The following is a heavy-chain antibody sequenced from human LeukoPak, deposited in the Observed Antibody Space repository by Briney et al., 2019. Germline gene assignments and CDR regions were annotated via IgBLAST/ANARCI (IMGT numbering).Heavy chain of an antibody. D-gene: IGHD5-12*01. V-gene: IGHV4-59*01. J-gene: IGHJ4*02. CDR1: GGSISSYY. CDR3: ARVGDLSGYDAYDY. CDR2: IYYSGST. Sequence: SETLSLTCTVSGGSISSYYWSWIRQPPGKGLEWIGYIYYSGSTNYNPSLKSRVTISVDTSKNQFSLKLSSVTAADTAAYYCARVGDLSGYDAYDYWGQGTLVTVSS.